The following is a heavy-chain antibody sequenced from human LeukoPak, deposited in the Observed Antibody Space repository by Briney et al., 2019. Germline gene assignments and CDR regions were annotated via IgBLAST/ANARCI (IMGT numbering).Heavy chain of an antibody. J-gene: IGHJ4*02. CDR2: ISYDGSNE. CDR3: AKSRFSCIGNNCYSPDY. V-gene: IGHV3-30*18. Sequence: PGGSLRLSCAASGLPFSSYAMHWVRQAPGKGLEWVALISYDGSNEHYADSVTGRSTISRDNSKNTLYLQVNSLRAEDTAVYYCAKSRFSCIGNNCYSPDYWGQGTLVTVSS. CDR1: GLPFSSYA. D-gene: IGHD2-15*01.